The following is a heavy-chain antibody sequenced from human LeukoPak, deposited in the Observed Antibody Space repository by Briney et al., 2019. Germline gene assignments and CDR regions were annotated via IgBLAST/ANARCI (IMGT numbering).Heavy chain of an antibody. V-gene: IGHV3-23*01. D-gene: IGHD3-22*01. Sequence: PGGSLRLSCAASGFTFSSYGMSWVRQAPGKGLEWVSAISGSGGSTYYADSVKGRFTISRDNSKNTLYLQMNSLRAEDTAVYYCAKDRRLGDYYDSSGVIRVLRFGYWGQGTLVTVSS. CDR2: ISGSGGST. CDR3: AKDRRLGDYYDSSGVIRVLRFGY. J-gene: IGHJ4*02. CDR1: GFTFSSYG.